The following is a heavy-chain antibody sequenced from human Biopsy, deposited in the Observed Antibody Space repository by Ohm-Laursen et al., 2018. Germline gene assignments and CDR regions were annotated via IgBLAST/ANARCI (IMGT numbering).Heavy chain of an antibody. CDR2: NIPILGTG. D-gene: IGHD3-9*01. CDR1: EGTFSNYG. Sequence: SVKVSCKAPEGTFSNYGVNWVRQAPGQGLEWLGGNIPILGTGNYAQKFQGRVTMTTDTSTSTATMELRSLRSDDTAVYYCATKLTGYFHHWGQGTLVIVSS. CDR3: ATKLTGYFHH. J-gene: IGHJ1*01. V-gene: IGHV1-69*05.